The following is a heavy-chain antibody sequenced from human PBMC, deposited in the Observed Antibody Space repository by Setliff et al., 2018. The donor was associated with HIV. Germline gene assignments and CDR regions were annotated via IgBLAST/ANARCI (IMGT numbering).Heavy chain of an antibody. CDR3: ARRETGVLYFGTFYYYGMDV. Sequence: GGSLRLSCAASGFTFGNYEMNWVRQAPGKGLEWVAYISDSGTTTYYADFVKGRFTISRDNAKNSLYMQMNSLRAEDTAVYYCARRETGVLYFGTFYYYGMDVWGQGTTVTVSS. V-gene: IGHV3-48*03. CDR1: GFTFGNYE. D-gene: IGHD3-10*01. J-gene: IGHJ6*02. CDR2: ISDSGTTT.